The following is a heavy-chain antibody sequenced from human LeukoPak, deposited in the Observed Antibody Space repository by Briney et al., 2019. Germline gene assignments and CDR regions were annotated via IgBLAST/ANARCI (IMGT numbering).Heavy chain of an antibody. D-gene: IGHD1-26*01. Sequence: PGGSLRLSCAASGFTFSSYEMNWVRQAPGKGLEWVSYISSSGSTIYYADSVKGRFTISRDNAKNSLYLQMNSLRAEDTAVYYCVSKPNKKYSGGSGYWGQGTLVTVSS. V-gene: IGHV3-48*03. CDR1: GFTFSSYE. J-gene: IGHJ4*02. CDR3: VSKPNKKYSGGSGY. CDR2: ISSSGSTI.